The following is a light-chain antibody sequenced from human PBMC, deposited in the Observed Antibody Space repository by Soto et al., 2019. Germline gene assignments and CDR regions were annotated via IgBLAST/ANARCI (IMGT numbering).Light chain of an antibody. Sequence: DIQMTQSPSSVSASVGDRVTITCRASQAISSWLAWYQQKPGRAPKLLNYSASSLQNGAPSRFTGSESGTDFTLTITSLQPDDTAIYYCQQARSFPLTFGGGTKVEIK. V-gene: IGKV1-12*01. J-gene: IGKJ4*01. CDR2: SAS. CDR3: QQARSFPLT. CDR1: QAISSW.